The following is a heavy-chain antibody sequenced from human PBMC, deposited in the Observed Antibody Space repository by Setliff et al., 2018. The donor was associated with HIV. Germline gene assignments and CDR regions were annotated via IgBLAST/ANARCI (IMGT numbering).Heavy chain of an antibody. D-gene: IGHD2-8*01. CDR3: ATHFMYHFDS. V-gene: IGHV3-48*04. CDR1: GFTFSSYS. Sequence: GGSLRLSCAASGFTFSSYSMNWVRQAPGKGLEWVSYISSSSSTIYYADSVKGRFTISRDNSKNTLYLQMNSLRAEDTAAYFCATHFMYHFDSWGQGTLVTVSS. J-gene: IGHJ4*02. CDR2: ISSSSSTI.